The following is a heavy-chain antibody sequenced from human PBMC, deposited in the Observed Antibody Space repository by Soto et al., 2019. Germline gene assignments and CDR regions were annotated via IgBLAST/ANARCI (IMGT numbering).Heavy chain of an antibody. CDR3: ARDYYGSGSSPFDP. Sequence: GGSLRLSCAASGFTFSSYAMHWVRQAPGKGLEWVAVISYDGSNKYYADSVKGRFTISRDNSKNTLYLQMNSLRAEDTAVYYCARDYYGSGSSPFDPWGQGTLVTV. D-gene: IGHD3-10*01. J-gene: IGHJ5*02. V-gene: IGHV3-30-3*01. CDR2: ISYDGSNK. CDR1: GFTFSSYA.